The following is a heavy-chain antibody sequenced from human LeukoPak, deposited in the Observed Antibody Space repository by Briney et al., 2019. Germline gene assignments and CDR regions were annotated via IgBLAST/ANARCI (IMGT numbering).Heavy chain of an antibody. V-gene: IGHV3-15*01. CDR1: GFTFTDAW. J-gene: IGHJ4*02. Sequence: GRSLRLSCAASGFTFTDAWMNWVRQAPRRGLEWVGHIKNKREDVTPNYAAPVKDRFTISRDHSKSTVYLQMNSLKTEDTAVYYCTTGYASNWYVWGQGTLVTVSS. CDR2: IKNKREDVTP. CDR3: TTGYASNWYV. D-gene: IGHD6-13*01.